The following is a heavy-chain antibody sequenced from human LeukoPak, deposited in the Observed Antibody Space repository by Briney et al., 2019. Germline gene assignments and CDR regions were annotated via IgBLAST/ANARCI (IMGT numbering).Heavy chain of an antibody. J-gene: IGHJ5*02. Sequence: ASVKVSCKASRYTFTTYDLNWVRQATGQGLEWMTWMNPNSGNTGYAQKFQGRVTMTRNTSITTAYMELSSLRSEDTAVYYCATVGPDCSSTSCLSPWGQGTLVTVSS. CDR2: MNPNSGNT. CDR3: ATVGPDCSSTSCLSP. V-gene: IGHV1-8*01. D-gene: IGHD2-2*01. CDR1: RYTFTTYD.